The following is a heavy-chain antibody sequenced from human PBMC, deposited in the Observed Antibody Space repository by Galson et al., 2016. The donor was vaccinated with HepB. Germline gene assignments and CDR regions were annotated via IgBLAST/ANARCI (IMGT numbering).Heavy chain of an antibody. Sequence: SETLSLTCTVSGGSISSYYWSWIRQPPGKGLEWIGYIYYSGSTNYNPSLKSRVTISVDTSKNQFSLKLSSVTAADTAVYYCARGVDWNYELDNWGQGILVTVSA. CDR3: ARGVDWNYELDN. CDR1: GGSISSYY. CDR2: IYYSGST. V-gene: IGHV4-59*01. D-gene: IGHD1-7*01. J-gene: IGHJ4*02.